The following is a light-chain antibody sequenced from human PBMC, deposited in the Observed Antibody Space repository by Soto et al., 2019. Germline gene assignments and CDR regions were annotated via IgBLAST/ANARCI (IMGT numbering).Light chain of an antibody. Sequence: QSALTQPPSASGTPGQRGTIFCSGSSSNIGGNIVNWYQQLPGTAPKLLIYNNNQRPSGVPDRFSGSKSGTSASLAISGLQSEDEADYHCAAWDDSLNGYVFGTGTKVTVL. J-gene: IGLJ1*01. CDR2: NNN. CDR3: AAWDDSLNGYV. CDR1: SSNIGGNI. V-gene: IGLV1-44*01.